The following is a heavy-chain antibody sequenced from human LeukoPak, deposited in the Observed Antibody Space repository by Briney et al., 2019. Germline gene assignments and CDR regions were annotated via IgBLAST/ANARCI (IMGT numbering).Heavy chain of an antibody. CDR3: ARGPRSGYNYYYYYMDV. D-gene: IGHD5-12*01. Sequence: SVKVSCKASGGTLSSYAISWVRQAPGQGLEWMGGIIPIFGTANYAQKFQGRVTITTDESTSTAYMELSSLRSEDTAVYYCARGPRSGYNYYYYYMDVWGKGTTVTVSS. CDR1: GGTLSSYA. CDR2: IIPIFGTA. V-gene: IGHV1-69*05. J-gene: IGHJ6*03.